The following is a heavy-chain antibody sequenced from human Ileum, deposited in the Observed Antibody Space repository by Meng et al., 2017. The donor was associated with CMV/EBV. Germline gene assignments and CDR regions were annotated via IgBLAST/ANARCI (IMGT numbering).Heavy chain of an antibody. J-gene: IGHJ5*02. V-gene: IGHV4-34*01. CDR2: INHRGDP. CDR1: GGSFSGYY. CDR3: ARGLDHYYDLT. Sequence: QLKLHQWGAGLLNPSETLSLTCELHGGSFSGYYGSWIRQTPGKQLEWIGEINHRGDPTYDPSLYGRVTISVDTSNKQVSLKLRSVTAADTAVYYCARGLDHYYDLTWGQGILVTVSS. D-gene: IGHD3-22*01.